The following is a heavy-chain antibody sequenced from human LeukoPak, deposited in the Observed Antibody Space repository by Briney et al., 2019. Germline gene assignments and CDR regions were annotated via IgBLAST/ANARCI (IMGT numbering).Heavy chain of an antibody. CDR3: ARRAKCGANSWVFDY. Sequence: SETLSLTCTVSGGSISSTSYYWGWIRQPPGKGLEWIGSIYYSGNTYYNPSLKSRVTISVDTSKNQFSLKLTSVTAADTAVYYCARRAKCGANSWVFDYWGQGTLVTVSS. J-gene: IGHJ4*02. V-gene: IGHV4-39*01. D-gene: IGHD4/OR15-4a*01. CDR1: GGSISSTSYY. CDR2: IYYSGNT.